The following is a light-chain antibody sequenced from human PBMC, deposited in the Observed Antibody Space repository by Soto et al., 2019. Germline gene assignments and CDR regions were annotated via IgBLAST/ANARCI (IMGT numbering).Light chain of an antibody. CDR3: LQDYIYPWT. CDR1: QDIRND. V-gene: IGKV1-6*01. CDR2: TAS. Sequence: IQMTQSPSTLSASVGDRVTITFRASQDIRNDLGWFQQKPGKAPKLLINTASTLQSGVSSRFSGSGSGTDFTLTISSLQPEDFATYYCLQDYIYPWTFGQGIKVDIK. J-gene: IGKJ1*01.